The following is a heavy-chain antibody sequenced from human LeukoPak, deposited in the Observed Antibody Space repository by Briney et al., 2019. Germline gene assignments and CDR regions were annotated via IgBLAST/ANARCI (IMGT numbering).Heavy chain of an antibody. Sequence: GGSLRLSCVASGYPFSSYSMNWIRQAPGKGLEWVSYISVSGGVRSYVDSVKGRFTISRDNAKNSLYLQMNSLRAEDTAVYYCARGFLVLWGQGTLVTISS. J-gene: IGHJ4*02. CDR1: GYPFSSYS. D-gene: IGHD3-3*01. CDR3: ARGFLVL. V-gene: IGHV3-48*04. CDR2: ISVSGGVR.